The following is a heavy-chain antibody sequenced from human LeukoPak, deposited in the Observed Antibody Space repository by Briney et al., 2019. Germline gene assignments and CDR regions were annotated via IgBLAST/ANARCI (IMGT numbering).Heavy chain of an antibody. CDR2: IRYDGSNK. D-gene: IGHD2-2*01. CDR1: GFTFSSYA. Sequence: PGGSLRLSCAASGFTFSSYAMSWVRQAPGKGLEWVAFIRYDGSNKYYADSVKGRFTISRDNSKNTLYLQMNSLRAEDTAVYYCAKDTKREYQLLSGFDYWGQGTLVTVSS. CDR3: AKDTKREYQLLSGFDY. V-gene: IGHV3-30*02. J-gene: IGHJ4*02.